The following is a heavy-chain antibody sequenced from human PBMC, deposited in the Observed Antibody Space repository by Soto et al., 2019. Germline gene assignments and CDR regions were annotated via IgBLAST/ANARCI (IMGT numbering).Heavy chain of an antibody. CDR3: ARDQISYYDFCSGLAARDYYYYGMDV. Sequence: PGGSLRLSCAASGFTFSSYSMNCVRQAPGKGLEWVSYISSSSSTIYYADSVKGRFTISRDNAKNSLYLQMNSLRDEDTAVYYCARDQISYYDFCSGLAARDYYYYGMDVWGQGTTVTVSS. V-gene: IGHV3-48*02. D-gene: IGHD3-3*01. CDR1: GFTFSSYS. J-gene: IGHJ6*02. CDR2: ISSSSSTI.